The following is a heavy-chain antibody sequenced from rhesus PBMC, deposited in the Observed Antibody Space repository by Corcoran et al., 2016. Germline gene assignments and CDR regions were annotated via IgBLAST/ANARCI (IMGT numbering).Heavy chain of an antibody. CDR1: GFTFSSYD. CDR2: ISYTGKTT. Sequence: EVQLVESGGGLVQPGGSLRLSCAASGFTFSSYDMSWVRKAPGKGLEWVSYISYTGKTTYYADSVKGRFTISRDNAKNSLALQMSSLRAEDTAVYYCTSEFDGYFDYWGQGVLVTVSS. CDR3: TSEFDGYFDY. V-gene: IGHV3-136*01. J-gene: IGHJ4*01.